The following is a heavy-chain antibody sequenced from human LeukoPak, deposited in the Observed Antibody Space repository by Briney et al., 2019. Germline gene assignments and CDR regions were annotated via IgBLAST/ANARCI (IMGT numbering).Heavy chain of an antibody. J-gene: IGHJ4*02. Sequence: GGSLRLSCAASRFTFSSYAMSWVRQAPGKGLEWVSAISGSGGSTYYADSVKGRFTISRDNSKNTLYLQMNSLRAEDTAVYYCAKDLKNYDFWSGYKFDYWGQGTLVTVSS. CDR3: AKDLKNYDFWSGYKFDY. V-gene: IGHV3-23*01. CDR1: RFTFSSYA. CDR2: ISGSGGST. D-gene: IGHD3-3*01.